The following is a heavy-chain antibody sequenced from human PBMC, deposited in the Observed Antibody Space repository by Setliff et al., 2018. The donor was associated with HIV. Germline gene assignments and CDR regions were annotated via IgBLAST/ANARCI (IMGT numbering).Heavy chain of an antibody. Sequence: ASVKVSCKASGYTFTNYGVHWVRQAPGQRLEWMGWINPGNGNTKYSRKSQGRVTITRDTSASTAYMELNSLKFEDTAVYFCAREVVTPHYYYYMDVWGKGTTVTVSS. CDR3: AREVVTPHYYYYMDV. J-gene: IGHJ6*03. D-gene: IGHD2-21*02. CDR2: INPGNGNT. CDR1: GYTFTNYG. V-gene: IGHV1-3*01.